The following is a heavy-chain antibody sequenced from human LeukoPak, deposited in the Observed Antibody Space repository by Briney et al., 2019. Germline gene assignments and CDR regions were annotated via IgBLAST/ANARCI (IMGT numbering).Heavy chain of an antibody. Sequence: ASVKVSCKASGYTFTSYDINWVRQATGQGLEWMGWMNPNSGNTGYAQKFQGRVTITRNTSISTAYMELSSLRSEDTAVYYCARSYYDFWSGYLGFSYYYYMDVWGKGTTVTVSS. CDR3: ARSYYDFWSGYLGFSYYYYMDV. CDR1: GYTFTSYD. CDR2: MNPNSGNT. J-gene: IGHJ6*03. V-gene: IGHV1-8*03. D-gene: IGHD3-3*01.